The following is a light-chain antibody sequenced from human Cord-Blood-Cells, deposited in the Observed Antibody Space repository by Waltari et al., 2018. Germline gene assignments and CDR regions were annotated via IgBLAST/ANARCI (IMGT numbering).Light chain of an antibody. J-gene: IGLJ2*01. V-gene: IGLV2-8*01. CDR3: SSYAGSNNFVV. CDR1: SSDVGCYNY. Sequence: QSALTQPPSASGSPGQSVTISCTGTSSDVGCYNYVSWYQQHPGKAPKLMSYEVSNRPSGVPDHFSGSKSGNTASPTVSGLQAEDEADYYCSSYAGSNNFVVFGGGTKLTVL. CDR2: EVS.